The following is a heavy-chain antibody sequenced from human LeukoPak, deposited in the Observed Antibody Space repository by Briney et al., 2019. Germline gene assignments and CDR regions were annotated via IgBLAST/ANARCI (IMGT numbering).Heavy chain of an antibody. V-gene: IGHV3-23*01. J-gene: IGHJ4*02. CDR3: AKAPYDFWSGYYFDY. CDR2: ISGSGGST. D-gene: IGHD3-3*01. Sequence: GGSLRLSCAASGFTFSSYAMSWIRQAPGKGLEWVSAISGSGGSTYYADSVKGRFTISRDNSKNTLYLQMNSLRAEDTAVYYCAKAPYDFWSGYYFDYWGQGTLVTVSS. CDR1: GFTFSSYA.